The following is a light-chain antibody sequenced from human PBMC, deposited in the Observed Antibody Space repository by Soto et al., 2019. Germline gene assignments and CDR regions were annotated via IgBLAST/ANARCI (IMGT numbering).Light chain of an antibody. CDR3: QQYGSSLTWT. J-gene: IGKJ5*01. CDR2: GAS. CDR1: QRINNKY. Sequence: EVVLTQSPGTLSLSPGERATLSCRASQRINNKYLAWYQQKHGQAPRLLIYGASNRATGIPDRFSGSGSGTDFTLTISRLEPEDFAVYYCQQYGSSLTWTFGQGARLEIK. V-gene: IGKV3-20*01.